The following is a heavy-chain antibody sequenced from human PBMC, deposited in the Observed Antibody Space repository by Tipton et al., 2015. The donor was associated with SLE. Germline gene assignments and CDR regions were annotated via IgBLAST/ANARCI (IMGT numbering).Heavy chain of an antibody. CDR1: GFTFSSYS. Sequence: SLRLSCAASGFTFSSYSMNWVRQAPGKGLEWVSSISSSSSTIYYADSVKGRFTISRDNAKNSLYLQMNSLRAEDTAVYYCARRSSSDAFDIWGQGTMVTVSS. CDR3: ARRSSSDAFDI. CDR2: ISSSSSTI. J-gene: IGHJ3*02. D-gene: IGHD6-6*01. V-gene: IGHV3-48*01.